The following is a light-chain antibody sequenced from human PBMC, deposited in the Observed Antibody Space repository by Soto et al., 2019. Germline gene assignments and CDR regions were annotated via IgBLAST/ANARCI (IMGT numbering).Light chain of an antibody. CDR2: AGS. V-gene: IGKV1-39*01. CDR3: QQSYATPPT. CDR1: QSISSS. J-gene: IGKJ2*01. Sequence: DVQMTQSPSSLSTFVGDRVSITCRASQSISSSLNWYQQKPGEAPKLLIYAGSTLQSGVPSRFSGAVSGTEFSLTITNLQPEDSATYYCQQSYATPPTFGQGTNLEIK.